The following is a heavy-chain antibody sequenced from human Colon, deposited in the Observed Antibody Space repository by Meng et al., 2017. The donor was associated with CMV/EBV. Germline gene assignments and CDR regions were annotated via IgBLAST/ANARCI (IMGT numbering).Heavy chain of an antibody. CDR2: IYHSGST. V-gene: IGHV4-38-2*02. Sequence: GSLRLSCTVSGYSISSGYYWGWIRQPPGKGLEWIGSIYHSGSTYYNPPLKSRVTISVDTSKNQFSLKLSSVTAADTAVYYCAREGRHDYYYYGMDVWGQGTTVTVSS. J-gene: IGHJ6*02. CDR3: AREGRHDYYYYGMDV. CDR1: GYSISSGYY.